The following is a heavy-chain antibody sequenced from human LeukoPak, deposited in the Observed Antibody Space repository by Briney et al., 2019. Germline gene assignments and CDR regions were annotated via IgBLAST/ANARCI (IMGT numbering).Heavy chain of an antibody. J-gene: IGHJ5*02. CDR2: IYYSGST. V-gene: IGHV4-61*05. D-gene: IGHD3-10*01. CDR1: GGSISSSSYY. CDR3: ARGGRGIGSPRVWFDP. Sequence: SETLSLTCTVSGGSISSSSYYWGWIRQPPGKGLEWIGYIYYSGSTNYNPSLKSRVTISVDTSKNQFSLKLSSVTAADTAVYYCARGGRGIGSPRVWFDPWGQGTLVTVSS.